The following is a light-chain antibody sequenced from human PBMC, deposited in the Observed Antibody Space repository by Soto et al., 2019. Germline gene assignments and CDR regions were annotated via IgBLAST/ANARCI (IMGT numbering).Light chain of an antibody. CDR2: DAS. CDR3: QQYNNWPWT. Sequence: EIVMTQSPGTLSVSPGERVTLSCRASQSVRSKLVWYQRKPGQSPRLLISDASTRATGMPGRFSGSGSGTEFTLTINSLQSEDFAIYYCQQYNNWPWTFGQGTKVDIK. CDR1: QSVRSK. J-gene: IGKJ1*01. V-gene: IGKV3-15*01.